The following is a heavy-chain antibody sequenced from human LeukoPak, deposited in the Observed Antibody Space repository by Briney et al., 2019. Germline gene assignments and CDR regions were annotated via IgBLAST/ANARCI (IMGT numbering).Heavy chain of an antibody. CDR1: GGSISSGSYY. CDR3: ARCGITGKIDY. Sequence: PSETLSLTCTVSGGSISSGSYYWSWIRQPAGKGLEWIGRIYTSGSTNYNPSLKSRVTISVDTSKNQFSLKLSSVTAADTAVYYCARCGITGKIDYWGQGTLVTVSS. V-gene: IGHV4-61*02. D-gene: IGHD1-20*01. J-gene: IGHJ4*02. CDR2: IYTSGST.